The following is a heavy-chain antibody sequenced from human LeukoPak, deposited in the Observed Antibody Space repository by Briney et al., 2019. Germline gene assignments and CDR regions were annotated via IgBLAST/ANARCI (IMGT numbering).Heavy chain of an antibody. CDR1: GYSFTSYW. J-gene: IGHJ4*02. Sequence: GESLQISCKSSGYSFTSYWISWVRQLPGKGLEWMGIIYPGDSDPRYSPSFQGQVTISADKSISTAYLQWSSLKASDSAMYYCARHGLGSSWFGFDYWGQGTLVTVSS. D-gene: IGHD6-13*01. CDR3: ARHGLGSSWFGFDY. CDR2: IYPGDSDP. V-gene: IGHV5-51*01.